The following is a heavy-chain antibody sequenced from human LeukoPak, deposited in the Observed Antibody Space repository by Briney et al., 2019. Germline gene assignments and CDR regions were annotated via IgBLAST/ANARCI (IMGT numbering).Heavy chain of an antibody. CDR2: IFYSGST. Sequence: SETLSLTCTVSGGSISSSSYYWGWIRQPPGKGLEWIGSIFYSGSTYYNPSLRSRVTISVDTSKNQFSLKLSSVTAADTAVYYCARSLTYYYGSAQNWFDPWGQGTLVTVSS. CDR3: ARSLTYYYGSAQNWFDP. CDR1: GGSISSSSYY. D-gene: IGHD3-10*01. V-gene: IGHV4-39*07. J-gene: IGHJ5*02.